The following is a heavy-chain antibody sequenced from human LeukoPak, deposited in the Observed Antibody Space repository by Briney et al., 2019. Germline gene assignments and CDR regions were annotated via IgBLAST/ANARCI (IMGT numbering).Heavy chain of an antibody. D-gene: IGHD4-11*01. Sequence: PSETLSLTCAVSGGSISSSNWWSWVRQPPGKGLEWVGEISPSGSTNYNPSLKSRVTISVDKSKNQFSLKLSSVTAADAAVYYCARVVTTVPRGWFDPWGQGTLVTVSS. CDR2: ISPSGST. CDR3: ARVVTTVPRGWFDP. V-gene: IGHV4-4*02. CDR1: GGSISSSNW. J-gene: IGHJ5*02.